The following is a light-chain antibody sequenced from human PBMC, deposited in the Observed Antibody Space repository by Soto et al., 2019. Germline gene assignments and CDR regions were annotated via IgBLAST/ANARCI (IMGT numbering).Light chain of an antibody. Sequence: DIQMTQSPSSLSASVGDRVTISCRASQSLYTYLNWYQQTPEKAPRLLIYGASSLQSGVPSRFSGSGSGTEFSLTISSLQPEDSATYYCQQTYSSFRTFGGGTKVEIK. CDR1: QSLYTY. CDR3: QQTYSSFRT. V-gene: IGKV1-39*01. CDR2: GAS. J-gene: IGKJ4*01.